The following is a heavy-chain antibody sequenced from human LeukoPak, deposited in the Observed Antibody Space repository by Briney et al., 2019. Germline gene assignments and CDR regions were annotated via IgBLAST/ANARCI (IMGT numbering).Heavy chain of an antibody. CDR1: GFTFRTYE. CDR3: AKDLYGWPIAADY. J-gene: IGHJ4*02. V-gene: IGHV3-23*01. Sequence: EGSLRLSCAASGFTFRTYEMSWVRQAPGKGLEWVSTISGSGGNTYADSVKGRFTISRDNFKNTLYLQMNSLRAEDTAVYYCAKDLYGWPIAADYWGQGTLVTVSS. CDR2: ISGSGGNT. D-gene: IGHD6-13*01.